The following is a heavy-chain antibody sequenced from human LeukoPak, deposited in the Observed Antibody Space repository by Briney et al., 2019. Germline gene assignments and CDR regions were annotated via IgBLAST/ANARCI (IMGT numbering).Heavy chain of an antibody. J-gene: IGHJ5*02. CDR3: AGVVFVGGMTYSSGPTGYP. D-gene: IGHD6-19*01. CDR1: AYTFTSYG. V-gene: IGHV1-18*01. CDR2: ISAYKGNT. Sequence: ASVTVSCKASAYTFTSYGISWVRQAPGQGLEWMGWISAYKGNTNYAQKLQGRVTLTTHTSTSTAYMEPRSLRSDGPSVYYCAGVVFVGGMTYSSGPTGYPRGEGNLGTVSS.